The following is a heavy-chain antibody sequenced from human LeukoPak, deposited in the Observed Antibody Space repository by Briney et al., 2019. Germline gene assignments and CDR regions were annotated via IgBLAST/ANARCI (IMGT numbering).Heavy chain of an antibody. V-gene: IGHV4-59*01. J-gene: IGHJ4*02. CDR1: GGSIRSYY. D-gene: IGHD4-11*01. Sequence: PSEALSLTCTVSGGSIRSYYWSWIRQPPGKGLEWIGYIYYSGSTNYNPSLKSRVSISVDTSKNQFSLKLSSVTAADTAVYYCARTGSTVTMLYPFDHWGQGTLVTVSS. CDR2: IYYSGST. CDR3: ARTGSTVTMLYPFDH.